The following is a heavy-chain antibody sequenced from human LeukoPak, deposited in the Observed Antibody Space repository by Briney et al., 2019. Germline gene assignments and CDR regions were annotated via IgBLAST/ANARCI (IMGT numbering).Heavy chain of an antibody. CDR1: GYTFTGYY. V-gene: IGHV1-2*02. CDR2: INPNSGGT. D-gene: IGHD6-19*01. CDR3: ARDLNRFGVYSSGFRKDDY. Sequence: ASVKVSCKASGYTFTGYYMHWVRQAPGQGLEWMAWINPNSGGTNYAQKFQGRVTMTRDTSISTAYMELSRLRSDDTAVYYCARDLNRFGVYSSGFRKDDYWGQGTLVTVSS. J-gene: IGHJ4*02.